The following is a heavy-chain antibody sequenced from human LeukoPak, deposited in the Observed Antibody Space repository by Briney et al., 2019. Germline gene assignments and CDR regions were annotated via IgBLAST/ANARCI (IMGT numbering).Heavy chain of an antibody. D-gene: IGHD4-17*01. Sequence: GGSLRLSCAASGFTFSSYSMNWVRQAPGKGLEWVSYISSRSTSIYYANSVRGRFTVSRDNAKNSPYLQMNSLRDEDTAVYSCARAKDGDDHPGDYWGQGTLVTVSS. CDR1: GFTFSSYS. CDR3: ARAKDGDDHPGDY. V-gene: IGHV3-48*02. J-gene: IGHJ4*02. CDR2: ISSRSTSI.